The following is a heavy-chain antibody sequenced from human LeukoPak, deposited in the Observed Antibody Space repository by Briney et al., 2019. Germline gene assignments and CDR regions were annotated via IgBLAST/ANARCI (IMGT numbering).Heavy chain of an antibody. CDR1: GYTFTGYY. Sequence: ASVKVSCKASGYTFTGYYIHWMRQAPGQGLEWMGWIKPNSGATNVAQKFQGRVTMTRDTSISAAYMELSTLTSDDSAVYYCARGSTTTNEKFPSDYWGQGTLVTVSS. J-gene: IGHJ4*02. CDR2: IKPNSGAT. CDR3: ARGSTTTNEKFPSDY. V-gene: IGHV1-2*02. D-gene: IGHD2-2*01.